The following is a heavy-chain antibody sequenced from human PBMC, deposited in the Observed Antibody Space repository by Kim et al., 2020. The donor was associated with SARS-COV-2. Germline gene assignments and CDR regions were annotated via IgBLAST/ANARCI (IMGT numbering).Heavy chain of an antibody. CDR3: ARLSDSYSSSWYSPRAVDY. CDR2: IYHSGST. V-gene: IGHV4-4*02. CDR1: GGSISSSNW. Sequence: SETLSLTCAVSGGSISSSNWWSWVRQPPGKGLEWIGEIYHSGSTNYNPSLKSRVTISVDKSKNQFSLKLSSVTAADTAVYYCARLSDSYSSSWYSPRAVDYWGQGTLVTVSS. J-gene: IGHJ4*02. D-gene: IGHD6-13*01.